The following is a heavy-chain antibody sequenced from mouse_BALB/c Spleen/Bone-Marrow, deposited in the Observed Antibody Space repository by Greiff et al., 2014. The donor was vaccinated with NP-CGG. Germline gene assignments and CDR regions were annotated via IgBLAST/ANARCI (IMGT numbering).Heavy chain of an antibody. CDR3: ARGPWFTY. CDR2: IYPESGST. J-gene: IGHJ3*01. CDR1: GYIFTAYV. V-gene: IGHV1-77*01. Sequence: QGQLKESGPELGKPGALGKMSCQASGYIFTAYVLNLGEQGGGPGLEWIGEIYPESGSTYYNEKFKGKATLTADKSSNTVYMQLSSLTSEDSAVYFCARGPWFTYWGQGTLVTVSA.